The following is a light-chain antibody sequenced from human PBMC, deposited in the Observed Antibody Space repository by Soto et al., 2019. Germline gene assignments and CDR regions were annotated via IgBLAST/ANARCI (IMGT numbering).Light chain of an antibody. CDR3: YSYTSSSTYV. J-gene: IGLJ1*01. CDR2: DVS. V-gene: IGLV2-14*01. CDR1: SSDVGAYNY. Sequence: SVLTQPASVSGSPGQSITISCSGTSSDVGAYNYVSWYQQHPAKAPKLMIYDVSNRPSGVSDRFSGSKSGNTASLTISGLQAEDEADYYCYSYTSSSTYVFGSGTKLTVL.